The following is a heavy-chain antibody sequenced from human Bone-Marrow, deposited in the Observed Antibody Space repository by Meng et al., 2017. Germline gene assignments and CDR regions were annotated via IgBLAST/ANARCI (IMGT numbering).Heavy chain of an antibody. D-gene: IGHD3-3*01. CDR2: INHSGST. CDR3: ARGRVFRRTIFGVVIFDY. Sequence: QVAARPWGAGLLKASEPLSLTFAVDGGSFSGYYWSWIRQPPGKGLEWIGEINHSGSTNYNPSLKSRVTISVDTSKNQFSLKLSSVTAADTAVYYCARGRVFRRTIFGVVIFDYWGQGTLVTVS. J-gene: IGHJ4*02. V-gene: IGHV4-34*01. CDR1: GGSFSGYY.